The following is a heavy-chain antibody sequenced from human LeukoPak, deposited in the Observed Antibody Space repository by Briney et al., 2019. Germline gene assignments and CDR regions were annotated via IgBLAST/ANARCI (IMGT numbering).Heavy chain of an antibody. CDR2: INSDGSST. CDR1: GFTFSSYW. Sequence: GGSLRLSCAASGFTFSSYWMHWVRQAPGKGLVWDSRINSDGSSTSYADSVKGRFTISRDNAKNTLYLQMNSLRAEDTAVYYCASGLRSRGFDIWGQGTMVTVSS. J-gene: IGHJ3*02. CDR3: ASGLRSRGFDI. V-gene: IGHV3-74*01.